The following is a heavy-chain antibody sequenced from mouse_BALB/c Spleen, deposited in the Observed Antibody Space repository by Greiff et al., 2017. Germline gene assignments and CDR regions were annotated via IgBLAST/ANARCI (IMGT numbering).Heavy chain of an antibody. CDR3: ARGGGWLLFYAMDY. J-gene: IGHJ2*01. D-gene: IGHD2-3*01. Sequence: EVKLVESGGGLVQPGGSRKLSCAASGFTFSSFGMHWVRQAPEKGLEWVAYISSGSSTIYYVDTVKGRFTISRDNPKNTLFLQMTSLRSEDTAMYYCARGGGWLLFYAMDYWGQGTTLTVSS. CDR1: GFTFSSFG. V-gene: IGHV5-17*02. CDR2: ISSGSSTI.